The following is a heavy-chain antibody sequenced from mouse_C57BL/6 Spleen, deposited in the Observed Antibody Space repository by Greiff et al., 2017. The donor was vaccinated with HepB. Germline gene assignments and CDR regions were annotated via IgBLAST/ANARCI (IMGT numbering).Heavy chain of an antibody. Sequence: EVQLVESEGGLVQPGSSMKLSCTASGFTFSDYYMAWVRQVPEKGLEWVANINYDGSSTYYLDSLKSRFIISRDNAKNILYLQMSSLKSEDTATYYCARERQRGYYYAMDYWGQGTSVTVSS. J-gene: IGHJ4*01. CDR3: ARERQRGYYYAMDY. CDR1: GFTFSDYY. CDR2: INYDGSST. V-gene: IGHV5-16*01.